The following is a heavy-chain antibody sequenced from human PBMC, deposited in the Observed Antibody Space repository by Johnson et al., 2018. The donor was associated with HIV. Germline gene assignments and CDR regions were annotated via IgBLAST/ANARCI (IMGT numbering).Heavy chain of an antibody. J-gene: IGHJ3*02. CDR1: GFTFRSYA. D-gene: IGHD3-22*01. V-gene: IGHV3-30-3*01. Sequence: QLVESGGGVVQPGRSLRLSCAASGFTFRSYAMHWVRQAPGKGLEWVAVISYDGNIKFYADYVKGRFSISRDNSKNTLYLQMNSLRAEDTAVYYCASGAPLPYYYDSSDDAFDIWGQGTMVTVSS. CDR3: ASGAPLPYYYDSSDDAFDI. CDR2: ISYDGNIK.